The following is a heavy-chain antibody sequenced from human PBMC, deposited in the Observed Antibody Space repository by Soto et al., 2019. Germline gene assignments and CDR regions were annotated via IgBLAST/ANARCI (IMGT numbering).Heavy chain of an antibody. J-gene: IGHJ6*02. CDR3: ARQGGRYYYYGMDV. Sequence: PSQTLTLPCTFSGFSLSTIGMRVSFIRQPPGKALEWLARIDWDDDKFYSTSLKTRLTISKDTSKNQVVLTMTNMDPVDTATYYCARQGGRYYYYGMDVWGQGTTVTVSS. V-gene: IGHV2-70*04. CDR2: IDWDDDK. CDR1: GFSLSTIGMR.